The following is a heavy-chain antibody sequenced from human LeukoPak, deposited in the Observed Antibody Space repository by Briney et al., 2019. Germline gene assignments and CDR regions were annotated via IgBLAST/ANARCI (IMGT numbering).Heavy chain of an antibody. J-gene: IGHJ4*02. V-gene: IGHV4-34*01. CDR3: ARSLRPNYFDY. CDR2: INHSGST. CDR1: GGSFSGYY. Sequence: SETLSLTCAVYGGSFSGYYWSWIRQPPGKGLEWIGEINHSGSTNYNPSLKSRVTISVDTSKNQSSLKLSSVTAADTAVYYCARSLRPNYFDYWGQGTLVTVSS.